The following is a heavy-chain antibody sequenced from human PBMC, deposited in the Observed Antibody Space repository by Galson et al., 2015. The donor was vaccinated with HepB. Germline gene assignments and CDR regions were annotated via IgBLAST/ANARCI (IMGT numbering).Heavy chain of an antibody. CDR3: AKGYCSSTSCYHLDAFDI. CDR2: ISSNGGST. D-gene: IGHD2-2*01. J-gene: IGHJ3*02. V-gene: IGHV3-64*01. CDR1: GFTFSSYG. Sequence: SLRLSCAGSGFTFSSYGMSWVRQAPGKGLEYVSAISSNGGSTYYANSVKGRFTISRDNSKNTLYLQMNSLRAEDTAVYYCAKGYCSSTSCYHLDAFDIWGQGTMVTVSS.